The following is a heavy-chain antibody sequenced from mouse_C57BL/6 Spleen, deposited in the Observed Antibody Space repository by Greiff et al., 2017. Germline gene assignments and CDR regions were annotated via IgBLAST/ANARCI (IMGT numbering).Heavy chain of an antibody. D-gene: IGHD2-5*01. V-gene: IGHV5-2*01. CDR1: EYEFPSHD. CDR2: INSDGGST. Sequence: EVKLMESGGGLVQPGESLKLSCESNEYEFPSHDMSWVRKTPGKRLELVAAINSDGGSTYYPDTMERRFSISRDNTKKTLYLQMSSLRSEDTALYYCASYYSNYFDYGGQGTTLTVSS. J-gene: IGHJ2*01. CDR3: ASYYSNYFDY.